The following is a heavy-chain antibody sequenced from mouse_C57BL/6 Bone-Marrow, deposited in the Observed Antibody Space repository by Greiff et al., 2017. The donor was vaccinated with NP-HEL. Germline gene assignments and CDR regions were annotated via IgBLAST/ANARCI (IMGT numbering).Heavy chain of an antibody. CDR1: GYTFTEYT. V-gene: IGHV1-62-2*01. Sequence: VKLMESGAELVKPGASVKLSCKASGYTFTEYTIHWVKQRSGQGLEWIGWFYPGSGSIKYNEKFKDKATLTADKSSSTVYMELSRLTSEDSAVYFCARHEDGYYGSSYARDAMDYWGQGTSVTVSS. CDR2: FYPGSGSI. CDR3: ARHEDGYYGSSYARDAMDY. D-gene: IGHD1-1*01. J-gene: IGHJ4*01.